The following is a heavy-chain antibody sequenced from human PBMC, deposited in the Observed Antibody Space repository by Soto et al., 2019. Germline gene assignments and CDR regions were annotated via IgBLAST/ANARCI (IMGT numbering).Heavy chain of an antibody. CDR3: AKRDSGSGTSPPLIGS. CDR1: GCTFTSYS. CDR2: ISGGDTT. J-gene: IGHJ4*02. D-gene: IGHD3-10*01. V-gene: IGHV3-23*01. Sequence: EVQLLESGGGLVQPGGSLRLSCAASGCTFTSYSMNWVRQAPGQGLAWVSTISGGDTTFYADSVKGRFTISRDESKNTLYLEMKSMRVDDTAVYFCAKRDSGSGTSPPLIGSWGQVTLVTVSS.